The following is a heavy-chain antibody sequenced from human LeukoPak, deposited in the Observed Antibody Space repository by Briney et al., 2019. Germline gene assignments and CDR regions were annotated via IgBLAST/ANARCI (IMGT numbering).Heavy chain of an antibody. D-gene: IGHD5-12*01. CDR2: INRNGDST. J-gene: IGHJ4*02. CDR1: GFTFDDYG. CDR3: ARSAAAGRIVATFGY. Sequence: GESLRLSCAASGFTFDDYGMTWVRQLPGKGLEWVSSINRNGDSTRYVDSVKGRFTISRDNSKNTLYLQMNSLRTEDTAVYYCARSAAAGRIVATFGYWGQGTLVIVSS. V-gene: IGHV3-20*04.